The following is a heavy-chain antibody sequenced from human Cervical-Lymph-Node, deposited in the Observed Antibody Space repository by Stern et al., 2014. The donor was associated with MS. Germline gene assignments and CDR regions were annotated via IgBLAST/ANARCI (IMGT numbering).Heavy chain of an antibody. CDR1: GFTFSSFG. J-gene: IGHJ1*01. CDR3: AREGGNTAEYFQH. CDR2: IWYDGSNR. D-gene: IGHD4-23*01. V-gene: IGHV3-33*01. Sequence: VQLVESGGGVVQPGRSLRLSCAASGFTFSSFGIHWVRQAPGKGLEWLAIIWYDGSNRYYADSVKGRFPLSRDNSKNTLYLQMNSLRAEDTAVYYCAREGGNTAEYFQHWGQGTLVTVSS.